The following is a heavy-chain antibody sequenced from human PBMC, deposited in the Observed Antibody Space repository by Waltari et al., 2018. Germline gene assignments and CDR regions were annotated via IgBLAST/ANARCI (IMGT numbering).Heavy chain of an antibody. V-gene: IGHV3-74*03. CDR3: VKEAPARGDWYLDL. J-gene: IGHJ2*01. CDR2: ITNDGSGT. Sequence: EVQLVESGGGLVQPGGSLRLSCAACGCSFSNDWVHGVRPVPGKGLEWVSRITNDGSGTMYADSVKGRFTISRDNAKNTLFLEMNSLRVEDTAVYYCVKEAPARGDWYLDLWGRGTLLAVSS. CDR1: GCSFSNDW. D-gene: IGHD2-2*01.